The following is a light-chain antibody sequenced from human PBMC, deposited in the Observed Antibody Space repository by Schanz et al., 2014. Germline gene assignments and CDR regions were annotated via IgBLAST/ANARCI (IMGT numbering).Light chain of an antibody. CDR1: SSNFGEGYD. J-gene: IGLJ2*01. Sequence: QSLLTQPPSVSGALGQRVTISCTGTSSNFGEGYDVHWYQLLPGTAPKLLIYSNTNRPSGVPDRFSGSKSGTSASLTITGLQVDDEAEYFCQSYDSSLSDSGVFGGGTKLTVL. V-gene: IGLV1-40*01. CDR2: SNT. CDR3: QSYDSSLSDSGV.